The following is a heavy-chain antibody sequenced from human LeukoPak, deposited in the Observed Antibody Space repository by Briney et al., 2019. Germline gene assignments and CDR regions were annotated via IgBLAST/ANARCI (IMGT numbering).Heavy chain of an antibody. J-gene: IGHJ4*02. Sequence: PGRSLRLSCAASGFTFNMYGMRWVRQAPGKGLEWVAGISSDGSTKDYADSVKGRFTISRDSSKKSMFLQMNSLRAEDTAVYYCAKAAYCTSTSCHFSGYAQRPLDSWGQGTLVTVSS. D-gene: IGHD2-2*01. CDR1: GFTFNMYG. CDR2: ISSDGSTK. V-gene: IGHV3-30*18. CDR3: AKAAYCTSTSCHFSGYAQRPLDS.